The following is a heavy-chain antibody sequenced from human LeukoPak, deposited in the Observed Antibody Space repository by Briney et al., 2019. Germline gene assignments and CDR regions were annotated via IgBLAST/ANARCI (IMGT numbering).Heavy chain of an antibody. J-gene: IGHJ6*02. CDR3: ARSMYYYDSSGYYYVKYYGMDV. V-gene: IGHV1-8*01. CDR2: MNPNSGNT. CDR1: GYTFTSYD. Sequence: RRASVKVSCKASGYTFTSYDINWVRQATGQGLERMGWMNPNSGNTGYAQKFQGRVTMTRNTSISTAYMELSSLRSEDTAVYYCARSMYYYDSSGYYYVKYYGMDVWGQGTTVTVSS. D-gene: IGHD3-22*01.